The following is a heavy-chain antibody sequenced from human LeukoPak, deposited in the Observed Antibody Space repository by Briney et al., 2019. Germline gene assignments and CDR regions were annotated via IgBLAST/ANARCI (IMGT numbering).Heavy chain of an antibody. CDR2: IRSKANNYAT. D-gene: IGHD1-26*01. J-gene: IGHJ3*02. Sequence: GGSLKLFCAASGFTFSDSTIHWVRQASGKGLEWVGRIRSKANNYATAYAASVKGRFTISRDDSKNTAYLQMNSLKTEDTAVYYCTRLGSGQDAFDIWGQGTMVTVSS. CDR1: GFTFSDST. V-gene: IGHV3-73*01. CDR3: TRLGSGQDAFDI.